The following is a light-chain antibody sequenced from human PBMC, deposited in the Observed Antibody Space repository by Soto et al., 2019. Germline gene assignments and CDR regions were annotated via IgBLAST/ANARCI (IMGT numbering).Light chain of an antibody. CDR3: QQYGSSGT. CDR1: QCVSTN. V-gene: IGKV3-20*01. Sequence: EIVMTQSPATLSVCPGKRATLSCRASQCVSTNLAWYQQKPGQAPRLLIYGASNRGTCIPDRFSGSGSGTDFTLTISRLEPEDFAVYYCQQYGSSGTFGQGTKVDI. CDR2: GAS. J-gene: IGKJ1*01.